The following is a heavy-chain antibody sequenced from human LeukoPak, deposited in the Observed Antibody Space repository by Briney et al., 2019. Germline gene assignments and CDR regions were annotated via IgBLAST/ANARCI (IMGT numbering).Heavy chain of an antibody. D-gene: IGHD2-21*02. CDR2: IRDSGGRT. CDR3: AARPPTILLGPFDY. Sequence: GVSLRLSCAASGFTFSSYAMSWVRQAPGKGLEWVSAIRDSGGRTYYADSVKGRFTISRDNSKNTLYLQMNSLRVEDTAVYYCAARPPTILLGPFDYWGQGTLVTVS. CDR1: GFTFSSYA. J-gene: IGHJ4*02. V-gene: IGHV3-23*01.